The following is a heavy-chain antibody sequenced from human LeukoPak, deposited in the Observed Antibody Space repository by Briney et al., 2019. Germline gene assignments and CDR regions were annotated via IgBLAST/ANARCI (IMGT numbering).Heavy chain of an antibody. Sequence: PSETLSLTCTVSGGSISSSSYYWGWIRQPPGKGLEWIGSIYYSGSTFYNPSLKSRVTISVDTSKNQFSLKLSSVTAADTAVYYCARHRHSSSSYYYYGMDVWGQGTRSPSP. CDR3: ARHRHSSSSYYYYGMDV. D-gene: IGHD6-6*01. J-gene: IGHJ6*02. CDR2: IYYSGST. V-gene: IGHV4-39*01. CDR1: GGSISSSSYY.